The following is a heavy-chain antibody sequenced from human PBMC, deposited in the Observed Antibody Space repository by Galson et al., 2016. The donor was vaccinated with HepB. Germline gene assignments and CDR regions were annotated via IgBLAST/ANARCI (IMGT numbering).Heavy chain of an antibody. CDR1: GDSVSTNSAA. CDR2: AYYRSQWFY. J-gene: IGHJ5*02. CDR3: AREHREDFWSGFSSSWFDP. Sequence: CAISGDSVSTNSAAWNWIRQSPSGGLEWLGRAYYRSQWFYDYGVSVKRRITFTADTSKNQISLHLNSVTPDDTAVYYCAREHREDFWSGFSSSWFDPWGLGNLVFVSS. V-gene: IGHV6-1*01. D-gene: IGHD3-3*01.